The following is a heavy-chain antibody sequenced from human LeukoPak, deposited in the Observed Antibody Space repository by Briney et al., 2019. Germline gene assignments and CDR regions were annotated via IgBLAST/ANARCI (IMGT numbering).Heavy chain of an antibody. V-gene: IGHV4-39*01. CDR1: GGFVTSNDFY. D-gene: IGHD3-3*01. CDR2: AFYSGST. Sequence: SETLSLTCTVSGGFVTSNDFYWGWIRQPPGGGLEWIGAAFYSGSTCYNPSLKSRATISVDTSKNQFSLKLTSVTAADTAVYYCADYDVSSGRPLDPWGQGTLVTVSS. CDR3: ADYDVSSGRPLDP. J-gene: IGHJ5*02.